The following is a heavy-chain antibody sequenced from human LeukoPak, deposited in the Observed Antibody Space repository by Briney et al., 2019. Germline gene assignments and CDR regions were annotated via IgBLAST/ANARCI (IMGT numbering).Heavy chain of an antibody. V-gene: IGHV3-23*01. CDR3: AKGGSSSCYAQIDY. CDR2: ISGSGDNT. Sequence: GGSLRLSCAASGFTFANYAMSWVRQAPGKGLEWVSGISGSGDNTYHADSVKGRFTISRDTSKNTVYLQMNSLRAGDTAVYYRAKGGSSSCYAQIDYWGQGALVTVSS. J-gene: IGHJ4*02. D-gene: IGHD2-2*01. CDR1: GFTFANYA.